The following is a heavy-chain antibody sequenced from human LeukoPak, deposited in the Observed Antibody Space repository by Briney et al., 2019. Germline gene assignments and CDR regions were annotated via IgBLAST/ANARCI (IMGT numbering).Heavy chain of an antibody. V-gene: IGHV3-11*01. J-gene: IGHJ4*02. Sequence: PGGSLRLSCAASGFTFSDYYMSWIRQAPGKGLEWVSYISSSGSTIYYADSVKGRFTISRDNAKNSLYLQMNSLRAEDTAVYYCAKDLRPTTVTPSCYLDYWGQGTLVTVSS. CDR3: AKDLRPTTVTPSCYLDY. CDR1: GFTFSDYY. CDR2: ISSSGSTI. D-gene: IGHD4-17*01.